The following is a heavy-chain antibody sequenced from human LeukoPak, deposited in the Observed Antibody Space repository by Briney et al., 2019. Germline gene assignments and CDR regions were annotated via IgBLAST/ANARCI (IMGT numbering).Heavy chain of an antibody. CDR1: GYTLSELS. D-gene: IGHD2-21*01. V-gene: IGHV1-24*01. CDR3: AAGGIYSLLDY. J-gene: IGHJ4*02. Sequence: ASVEVSCKVSGYTLSELSMHWVRQAPGKGLEWMGGFDPGAGEIVYAQQFQGRVTMTEDTSTDTAYTELSSLRSEDSGVFFCAAGGIYSLLDYWGQGTLVTVSS. CDR2: FDPGAGEI.